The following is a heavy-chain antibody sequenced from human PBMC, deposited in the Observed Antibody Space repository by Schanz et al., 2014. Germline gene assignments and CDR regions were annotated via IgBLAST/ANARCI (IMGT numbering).Heavy chain of an antibody. CDR1: GYTFTSHG. CDR2: IGGSDGNT. J-gene: IGHJ4*02. Sequence: QVQLVQSGTEVKKPGASVKVSCKASGYTFTSHGISWVRQAPGQGLEWMGWIGGSDGNTNFAQKFQGSVTMTTDTSTSTVYMELRSLTSDDSAVYYCARDRDQWDGNYLDYWGQGTLVTVSS. V-gene: IGHV1-18*01. CDR3: ARDRDQWDGNYLDY. D-gene: IGHD1-26*01.